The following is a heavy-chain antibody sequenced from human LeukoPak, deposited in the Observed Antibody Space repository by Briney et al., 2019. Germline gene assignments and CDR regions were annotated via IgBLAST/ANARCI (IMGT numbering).Heavy chain of an antibody. D-gene: IGHD6-13*01. CDR2: MNPNSGNT. J-gene: IGHJ5*02. CDR1: GYTFTSYD. V-gene: IGHV1-8*01. CDR3: ARGLQQDGSSSWYDRFDP. Sequence: ASVKVSCKASGYTFTSYDINWVRQATGQGLEWMGWMNPNSGNTGYAQKFQGRVTMTRNTSISTAYMELSSLRSEDTAVYYCARGLQQDGSSSWYDRFDPWGQGTLVTVSS.